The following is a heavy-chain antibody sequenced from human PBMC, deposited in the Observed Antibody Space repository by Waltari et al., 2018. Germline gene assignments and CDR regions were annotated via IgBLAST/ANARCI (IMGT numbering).Heavy chain of an antibody. D-gene: IGHD3-3*01. Sequence: QVQLQESGPGLVKPSETLSLTCTVSGGSISSYYWSWIRQPPGKGLEWIGYIYYSGSTNYNPSLKSRVTISVDTSKNQFSPKRSSVTAADTAVYYCARKGGDFWSGYPLDYWGQGTLVTVSS. CDR3: ARKGGDFWSGYPLDY. CDR2: IYYSGST. J-gene: IGHJ4*02. V-gene: IGHV4-59*01. CDR1: GGSISSYY.